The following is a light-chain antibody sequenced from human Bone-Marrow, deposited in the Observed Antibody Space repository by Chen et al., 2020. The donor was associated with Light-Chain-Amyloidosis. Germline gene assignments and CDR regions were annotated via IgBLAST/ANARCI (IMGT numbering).Light chain of an antibody. Sequence: QSALTQPPSASGSPGQSVTISCTGTSNDVGAYNCVSWYQQHPGKAPQLIIYEVSKRPSGVPDRFSGSKSGNTASLTVSGLQAEDEADYYCSSYTRSSTWLFGGGTRLTVL. CDR1: SNDVGAYNC. CDR2: EVS. CDR3: SSYTRSSTWL. V-gene: IGLV2-8*01. J-gene: IGLJ3*02.